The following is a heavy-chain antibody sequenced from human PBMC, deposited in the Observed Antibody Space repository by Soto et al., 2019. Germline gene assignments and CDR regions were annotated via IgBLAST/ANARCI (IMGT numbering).Heavy chain of an antibody. D-gene: IGHD5-18*01. J-gene: IGHJ4*02. V-gene: IGHV3-30-3*01. CDR3: ARDRGGTAMDPGERTFDY. Sequence: WGSLRLSCAASGFTFSSYAMHWVRQAPGKGLEWVAVISYDGSNKYYADSVKGRFTISRDNSKNTLYLQMNSLRAEDTAVYYCARDRGGTAMDPGERTFDYWGQGTLVTVSS. CDR1: GFTFSSYA. CDR2: ISYDGSNK.